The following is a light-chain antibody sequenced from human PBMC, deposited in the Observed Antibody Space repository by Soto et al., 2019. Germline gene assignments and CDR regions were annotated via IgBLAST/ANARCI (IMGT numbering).Light chain of an antibody. Sequence: DIQVTQSPSSLSASVGDRVTITCRASLDIRNDLDWYQQKQGKAPKRLIYAASTLQSGVPSRFSGDGSGTEFTLTISGLQSEDFATYFCLQHKSYPWTFGQGTKVEL. V-gene: IGKV1-17*01. CDR3: LQHKSYPWT. J-gene: IGKJ1*01. CDR1: LDIRND. CDR2: AAS.